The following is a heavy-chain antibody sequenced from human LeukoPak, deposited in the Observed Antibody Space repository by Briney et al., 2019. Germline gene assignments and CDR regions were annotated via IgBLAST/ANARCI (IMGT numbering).Heavy chain of an antibody. CDR1: GFRFDSYA. CDR3: TRIGTSGGEFDY. D-gene: IGHD2-2*01. J-gene: IGHJ4*02. CDR2: IRSKAYGGTT. V-gene: IGHV3-49*04. Sequence: GGSLTLSCVGSGFRFDSYALSWVRQAPGKGLEWVGFIRSKAYGGTTEYAASVKGRFTISRDDSKSIAYLQLNSLKTEDTAVYYCTRIGTSGGEFDYWGQGMLVTVSS.